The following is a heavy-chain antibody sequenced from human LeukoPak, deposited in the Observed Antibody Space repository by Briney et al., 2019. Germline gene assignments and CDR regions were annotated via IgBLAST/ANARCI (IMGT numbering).Heavy chain of an antibody. J-gene: IGHJ3*02. CDR1: GFTFSSYW. Sequence: QTGGSLRLSCAASGFTFSSYWMHWVRQAPGKGLVWVSRINSDGSSTSYADSVKGRFTISRDNAKNTLYLQMNSLRAEDTAVYYCARGGSDYDSSGYYYGGAFDIWGQGTMVTVSS. CDR2: INSDGSST. V-gene: IGHV3-74*01. D-gene: IGHD3-22*01. CDR3: ARGGSDYDSSGYYYGGAFDI.